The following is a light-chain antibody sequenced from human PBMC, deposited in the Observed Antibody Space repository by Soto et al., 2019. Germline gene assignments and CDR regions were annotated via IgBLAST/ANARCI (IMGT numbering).Light chain of an antibody. CDR3: CSYAGSYV. J-gene: IGLJ1*01. CDR2: DVI. Sequence: QSALTQPRSVSGSPGQSVTISCTGTSSDVGGYNYVSWYQQHPGKAPKLMIYDVIKRPSGVSDRFSGSKSGNTASLTISGLQAEDEADYYCCSYAGSYVFGTGTKVTVL. V-gene: IGLV2-11*01. CDR1: SSDVGGYNY.